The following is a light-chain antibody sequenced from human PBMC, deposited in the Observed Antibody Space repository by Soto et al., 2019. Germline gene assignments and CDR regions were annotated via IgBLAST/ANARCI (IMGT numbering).Light chain of an antibody. V-gene: IGKV3-15*01. CDR1: QSVNLN. CDR2: GAS. Sequence: EIMMTQSPGTLSVSTGEGATLSCTASQSVNLNLAWYQQKPGQPPRLLLYGASTRASGIAVRFRGIGSGTEFTHTISSLQSEDSSVYYCHQDNSWPRATFGPGTKVEIK. J-gene: IGKJ3*01. CDR3: HQDNSWPRAT.